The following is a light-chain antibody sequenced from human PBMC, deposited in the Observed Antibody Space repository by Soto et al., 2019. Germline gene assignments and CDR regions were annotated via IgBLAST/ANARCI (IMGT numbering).Light chain of an antibody. CDR3: QQRSNWT. CDR2: DAS. J-gene: IGKJ1*01. Sequence: DIMGTTSPATLSFSPVEIATLYCRASQSVSSYLAWYQQKPGQAPRLPIYDASNRATGIPARFSGSGSGTDFTLTISSLEPEDFAVYYRQQRSNWTCGQGNKVAIK. CDR1: QSVSSY. V-gene: IGKV3-11*01.